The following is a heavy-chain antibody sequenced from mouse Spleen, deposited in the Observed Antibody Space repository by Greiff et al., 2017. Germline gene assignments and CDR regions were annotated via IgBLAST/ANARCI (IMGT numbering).Heavy chain of an antibody. CDR3: ARGPIYYVYEFYLDN. V-gene: IGHV1-31*01. J-gene: IGHJ2*01. D-gene: IGHD2-2*01. CDR2: IYPYNGVS. CDR1: GYSFTGYY. Sequence: VPLPQSGPELVKPGASVKISCKASGYSFTGYYMHWVKQSHGNILDWIGYIYPYNGVSSYNQKFKGKATLTVDKSSSTAYMEPRSLTSEDSAVYYWARGPIYYVYEFYLDNWGKATTPPAPS.